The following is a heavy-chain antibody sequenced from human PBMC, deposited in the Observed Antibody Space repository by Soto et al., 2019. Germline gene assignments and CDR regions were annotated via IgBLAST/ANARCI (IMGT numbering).Heavy chain of an antibody. Sequence: QVQLQESGPGLVTPSGTLSLTCAASSGSISTTNWWSWVRQSPGRGLQWIGDIYHSGSPKYNPSLKSRVSISIDTSKVRFFLNLTSVTAADTAVYYCARKPDVATAKVGGGYVFDVWGQGTMVTVSS. CDR2: IYHSGSP. CDR3: ARKPDVATAKVGGGYVFDV. V-gene: IGHV4-4*02. J-gene: IGHJ3*01. CDR1: SGSISTTNW. D-gene: IGHD3-16*01.